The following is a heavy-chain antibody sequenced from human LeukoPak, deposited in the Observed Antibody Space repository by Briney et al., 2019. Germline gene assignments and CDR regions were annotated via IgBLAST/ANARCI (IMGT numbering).Heavy chain of an antibody. CDR3: ARHEYSGSYYGLSWFDP. CDR2: IYYSGST. V-gene: IGHV4-39*01. J-gene: IGHJ5*02. D-gene: IGHD1-26*01. Sequence: PSETLSLTCTVSGGSISSCGYYWGRIPQPPGKGLVWIARIYYSGSTYYNPSLKSRVTISVDTSKNQLSLKLSSLTAADTAVYYCARHEYSGSYYGLSWFDPWGQGTLVTVSS. CDR1: GGSISSCGYY.